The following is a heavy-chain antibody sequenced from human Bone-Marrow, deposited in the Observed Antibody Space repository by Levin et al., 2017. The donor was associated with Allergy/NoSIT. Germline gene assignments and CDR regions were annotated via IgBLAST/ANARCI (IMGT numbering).Heavy chain of an antibody. V-gene: IGHV3-30*18. J-gene: IGHJ6*02. CDR3: AKWRDVGYSYGIYYYYGMDG. D-gene: IGHD5-18*01. CDR1: GFTFSSYG. Sequence: GGSLRLSCAASGFTFSSYGMHWVRQAPGKGLEWVAVISYDGSNKYYADSVKGRFTISRDNSKNTLYLQMNSLRAEDTAVYYCAKWRDVGYSYGIYYYYGMDGWGQGTTVTVSS. CDR2: ISYDGSNK.